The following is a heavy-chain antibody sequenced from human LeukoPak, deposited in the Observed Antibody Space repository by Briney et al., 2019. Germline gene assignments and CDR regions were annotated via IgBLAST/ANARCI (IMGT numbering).Heavy chain of an antibody. V-gene: IGHV3-23*01. J-gene: IGHJ4*02. D-gene: IGHD6-6*01. CDR2: ISNDGRHM. CDR3: ATVMGSSPSTAYFAY. CDR1: GFIFSSYA. Sequence: PGGSLRLSRGGSGFIFSSYAINWVRQTPGKGLEWLSAISNDGRHMYYTDSVKGRFTTSRDNSRNTVYLQMNGLRVEDTAVYYCATVMGSSPSTAYFAYWGQGTLVTVSS.